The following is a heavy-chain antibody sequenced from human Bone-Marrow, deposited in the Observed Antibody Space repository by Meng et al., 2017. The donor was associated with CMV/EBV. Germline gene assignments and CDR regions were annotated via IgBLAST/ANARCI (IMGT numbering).Heavy chain of an antibody. J-gene: IGHJ4*02. CDR2: ISHSGST. CDR1: GGSISGSDW. V-gene: IGHV4-4*02. CDR3: ARNHGKSDFDY. Sequence: TCAVFGGSISGSDWWTWVRQPPGKGLEWIGEISHSGSTNYTPSLKSRVTIPVDKSKNQFSLKVSSVTAADTAVYYCARNHGKSDFDYWGQGTLVTVSS. D-gene: IGHD1-14*01.